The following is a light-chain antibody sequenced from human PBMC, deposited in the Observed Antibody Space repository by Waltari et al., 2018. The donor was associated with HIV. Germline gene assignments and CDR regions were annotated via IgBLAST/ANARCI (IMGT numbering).Light chain of an antibody. CDR2: SAS. Sequence: DFQLTQSPSFLSASVGDRVVITCRASQGISSNLAWYQQKPGLAPKLLLYSASSLPSGVPSRFSGGGSVTQFTLTIRNLQPEDFATYYCQHLNSFPPFTFGPGTTVDVK. CDR3: QHLNSFPPFT. J-gene: IGKJ3*01. V-gene: IGKV1-9*01. CDR1: QGISSN.